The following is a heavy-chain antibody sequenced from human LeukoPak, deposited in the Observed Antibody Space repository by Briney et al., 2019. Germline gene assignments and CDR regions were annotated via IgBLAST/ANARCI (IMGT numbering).Heavy chain of an antibody. CDR2: IYYSGTT. Sequence: SQTLSLTCTVPGGSVSSGDYYWSWIRQHPGKGLEWIGYIYYSGTTYYNPSLKSRLTISLDTSKNQFSLKLTSVTAADTAVYYCARAAQNWNNAPYFDFWGQETLVTVSS. CDR3: ARAAQNWNNAPYFDF. D-gene: IGHD1/OR15-1a*01. V-gene: IGHV4-31*03. CDR1: GGSVSSGDYY. J-gene: IGHJ4*02.